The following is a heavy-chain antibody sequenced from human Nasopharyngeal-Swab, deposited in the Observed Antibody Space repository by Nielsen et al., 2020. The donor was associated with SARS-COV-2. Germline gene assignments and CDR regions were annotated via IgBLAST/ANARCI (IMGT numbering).Heavy chain of an antibody. D-gene: IGHD3-3*01. CDR3: ATLKSPYYAFDY. Sequence: SVKVSCKASAYTFTGYYIYWVRQAPGQALEWMGWIHPNSGGTTSAQKFQGRVTLTRDRSITTAYMEVSRLTSDDTAVYYCATLKSPYYAFDYWGQGTLLTVSS. V-gene: IGHV1-2*02. J-gene: IGHJ4*02. CDR1: AYTFTGYY. CDR2: IHPNSGGT.